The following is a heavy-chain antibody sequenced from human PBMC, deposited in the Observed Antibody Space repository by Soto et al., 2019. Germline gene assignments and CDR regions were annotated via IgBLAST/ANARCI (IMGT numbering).Heavy chain of an antibody. CDR1: GGSLSSSSYY. J-gene: IGHJ4*02. Sequence: SETLSLTCTVSGGSLSSSSYYWGCIRQPPGKGLEWIGSINYNRSTTYNPSLKSRVTISVDTSKNQLSLKLSSVPAADTAVYYCASDYYDSSGYYKGGFDYWGQGTLVTVSS. CDR3: ASDYYDSSGYYKGGFDY. CDR2: INYNRST. V-gene: IGHV4-39*07. D-gene: IGHD3-22*01.